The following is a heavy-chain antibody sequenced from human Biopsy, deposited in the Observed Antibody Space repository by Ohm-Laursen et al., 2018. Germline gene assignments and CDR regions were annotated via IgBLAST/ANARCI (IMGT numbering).Heavy chain of an antibody. CDR3: ARDYDTSGYYYVS. Sequence: GTLSLTCIVSGGSISNNNYYWGWIRQPPGKGLEWIGSIFYRGSTHYKPSLKSRVNISVDTSKNQFSLKLNSVIAADTAVYYCARDYDTSGYYYVSWGQGTLVTVSS. J-gene: IGHJ5*02. CDR1: GGSISNNNYY. CDR2: IFYRGST. D-gene: IGHD3-22*01. V-gene: IGHV4-39*01.